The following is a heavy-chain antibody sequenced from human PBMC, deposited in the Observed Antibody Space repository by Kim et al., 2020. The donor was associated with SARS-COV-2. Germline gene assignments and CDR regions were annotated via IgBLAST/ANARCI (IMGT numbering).Heavy chain of an antibody. CDR3: AAVGIASAGACYDR. CDR2: ISFDGAHE. V-gene: IGHV3-30-3*01. D-gene: IGHD2-15*01. CDR1: GFSFRTHA. J-gene: IGHJ5*02. Sequence: GGSLRLSCAASGFSFRTHAMHWVRQAPGKELQWVASISFDGAHEFFAGSVRGRFSISRDNSRNTLYLQMNSLRGDDTAVYYCAAVGIASAGACYDRWGQGTLVIVSA.